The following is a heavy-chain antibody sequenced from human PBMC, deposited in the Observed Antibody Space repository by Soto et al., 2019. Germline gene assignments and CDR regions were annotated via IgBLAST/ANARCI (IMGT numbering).Heavy chain of an antibody. CDR1: GFTFSDYY. CDR2: ISSSSSYT. J-gene: IGHJ4*02. Sequence: QVQLVESGGGLVKPGGSLRLSCAASGFTFSDYYMSWIRQAPGKGLEWVSYISSSSSYTNYADSVKGRFTISRDNAKNSLYLQMNSLRAEDTAVYYCARAGYCSSTSCYLDYWGQGTLVTVSS. D-gene: IGHD2-2*01. CDR3: ARAGYCSSTSCYLDY. V-gene: IGHV3-11*06.